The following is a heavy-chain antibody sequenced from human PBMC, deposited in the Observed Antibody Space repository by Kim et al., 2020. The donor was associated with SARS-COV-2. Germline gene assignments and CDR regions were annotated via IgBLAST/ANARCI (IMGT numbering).Heavy chain of an antibody. D-gene: IGHD5-18*01. V-gene: IGHV4-34*01. Sequence: HPSLTSRVTISVDTSKNQFSLKVSSVTAADTAVYYCATSDVDTAYGMDVWGQGTTVTVSS. CDR3: ATSDVDTAYGMDV. J-gene: IGHJ6*02.